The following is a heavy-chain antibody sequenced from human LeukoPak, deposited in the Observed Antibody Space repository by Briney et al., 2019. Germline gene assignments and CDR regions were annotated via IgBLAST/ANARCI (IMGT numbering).Heavy chain of an antibody. J-gene: IGHJ4*02. Sequence: GGSLRLSCAASGFTFSSSAMSWVRQAPGKGLEWVAAISDTGRLSYCADSVNGRFIISRDNSKNTLYLQMNSLRAEDTALYFCAKKAQYNGNYPLDYWGQGTLVTVSS. CDR3: AKKAQYNGNYPLDY. CDR1: GFTFSSSA. V-gene: IGHV3-23*01. D-gene: IGHD1-26*01. CDR2: ISDTGRLS.